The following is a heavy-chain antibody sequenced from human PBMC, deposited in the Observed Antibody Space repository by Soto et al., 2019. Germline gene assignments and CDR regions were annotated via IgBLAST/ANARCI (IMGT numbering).Heavy chain of an antibody. CDR3: AREWGGARPPDY. Sequence: PSETLSLTGTVSGGSISSGDYYWSWIRQPPGKGLEWIGYIYYSGSTYYNPSLKSRVTISVDTSKNQFSLKLSSVTAADTAVYYCAREWGGARPPDYWGQGTLVTVSS. D-gene: IGHD1-26*01. CDR2: IYYSGST. V-gene: IGHV4-30-4*01. CDR1: GGSISSGDYY. J-gene: IGHJ4*02.